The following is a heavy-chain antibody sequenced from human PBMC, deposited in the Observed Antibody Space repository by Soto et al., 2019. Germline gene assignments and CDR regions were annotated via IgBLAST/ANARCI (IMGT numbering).Heavy chain of an antibody. Sequence: PGGSLRLSCAASGFTFSSYAMSWFRQAPGKGLEWVSAISGSGGSTYYADSVKGRFTISRDNSKNTLYLQMNSLRAEDTAVYYCAKGLSGYYYSFDYWGQGTLVTVSS. V-gene: IGHV3-23*01. D-gene: IGHD3-22*01. CDR2: ISGSGGST. CDR3: AKGLSGYYYSFDY. J-gene: IGHJ4*02. CDR1: GFTFSSYA.